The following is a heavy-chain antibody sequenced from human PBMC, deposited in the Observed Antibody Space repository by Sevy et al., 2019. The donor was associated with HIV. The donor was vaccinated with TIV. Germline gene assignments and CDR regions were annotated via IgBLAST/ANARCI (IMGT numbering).Heavy chain of an antibody. CDR2: ISYSGST. V-gene: IGHV4-39*01. CDR3: ARYQSYYYGSGSYRPNDAYDI. J-gene: IGHJ3*02. D-gene: IGHD3-10*01. Sequence: SETLSLTCAVSGGSISSSSYYWGWIRQPPGKGLEWIGSISYSGSTYYNPSLKSRVTISADTSKNQFSLKLSSVTASDTAVYYCARYQSYYYGSGSYRPNDAYDIWGQGTMVTVSS. CDR1: GGSISSSSYY.